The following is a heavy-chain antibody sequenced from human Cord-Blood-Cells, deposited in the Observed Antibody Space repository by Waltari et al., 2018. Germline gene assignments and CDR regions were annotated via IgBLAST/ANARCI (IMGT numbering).Heavy chain of an antibody. CDR2: INPNSGGT. V-gene: IGHV1-2*02. Sequence: QVQLVQSGAAVKKPGASVKVSCKASGYTFTGYYMPWVRQAPGQGLEWMGWINPNSGGTNYAQKFQGRVTMTRDTSISTAYMELSRLRSDDTAVYYCARQRYCSGGSCYSYFQHWGQGTLVTVSS. CDR1: GYTFTGYY. J-gene: IGHJ1*01. D-gene: IGHD2-15*01. CDR3: ARQRYCSGGSCYSYFQH.